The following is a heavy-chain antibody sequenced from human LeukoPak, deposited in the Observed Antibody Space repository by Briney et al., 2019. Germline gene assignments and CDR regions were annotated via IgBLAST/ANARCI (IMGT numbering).Heavy chain of an antibody. J-gene: IGHJ2*01. Sequence: PGGSLRLTCAASGFTFRTYGMSWVRQAPGKGLQWVASIWYDGSDRLYTDSVKGRFTISRDNPNNTVFLQMNSLRGDDTAVYYCAKCAGATHWYFDLWGRGTLVTVSS. CDR3: AKCAGATHWYFDL. V-gene: IGHV3-33*06. D-gene: IGHD1-26*01. CDR1: GFTFRTYG. CDR2: IWYDGSDR.